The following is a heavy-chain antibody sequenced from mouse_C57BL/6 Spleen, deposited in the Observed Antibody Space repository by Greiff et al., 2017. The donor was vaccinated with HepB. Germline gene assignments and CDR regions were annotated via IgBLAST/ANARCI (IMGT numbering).Heavy chain of an antibody. D-gene: IGHD2-4*01. V-gene: IGHV1-72*01. CDR3: ARDYDYDGGGFDY. J-gene: IGHJ2*01. CDR2: IDPNSGGT. Sequence: VKVVESGAELVKPGASVKLSCKASGYTFTSYWMHWVKQRPGRGLEWIGRIDPNSGGTKYNEKFKSKATLTVDKPSSTAYMQLSSLTSEDSAVYYCARDYDYDGGGFDYWGQGTTLTVSS. CDR1: GYTFTSYW.